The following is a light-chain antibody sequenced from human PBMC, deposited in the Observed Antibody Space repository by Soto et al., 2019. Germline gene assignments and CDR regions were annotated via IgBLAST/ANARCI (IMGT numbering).Light chain of an antibody. CDR1: QSVSSN. V-gene: IGKV3-15*01. CDR3: QQYNNWPGT. Sequence: IVMGGSPATQNKTPGGRAPLSFRASQSVSSNLAWYQQKPGQAPRLLIYGASTRATGIPARFSGSGSGTEFTLTISSLQSEDFAVYYCQQYNNWPGTVGQGTKVDTK. J-gene: IGKJ1*01. CDR2: GAS.